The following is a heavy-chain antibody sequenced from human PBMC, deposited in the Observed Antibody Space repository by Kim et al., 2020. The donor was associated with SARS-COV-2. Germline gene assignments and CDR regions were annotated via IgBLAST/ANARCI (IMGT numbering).Heavy chain of an antibody. V-gene: IGHV1-8*01. J-gene: IGHJ6*03. CDR1: GYTFTSYD. D-gene: IGHD3-3*01. CDR2: MNPNSGNT. Sequence: APVKVSCKASGYTFTSYDINWVRQATGQGLEWMGWMNPNSGNTGYAQKFQGRVTMTRNTSISTAYMELSSLRSEDTAVYYCARGSLDYDFWSGYNYYYYYMDVWGKGTTVTVSS. CDR3: ARGSLDYDFWSGYNYYYYYMDV.